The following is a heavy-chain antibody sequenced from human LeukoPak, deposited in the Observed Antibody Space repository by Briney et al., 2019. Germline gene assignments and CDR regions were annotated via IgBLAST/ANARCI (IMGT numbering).Heavy chain of an antibody. CDR3: ARGAGEYYDFWSGYYSSGY. CDR1: RYTFTGYY. Sequence: GASVKVSCKASRYTFTGYYMHWVRQAPGQGLEWMGRINPNSGGTNYAQKFQGRVAMTRDTTISTAYMELSRLRSDDTAVYYCARGAGEYYDFWSGYYSSGYWGQGTLVTVSS. CDR2: INPNSGGT. J-gene: IGHJ4*02. V-gene: IGHV1-2*06. D-gene: IGHD3-3*01.